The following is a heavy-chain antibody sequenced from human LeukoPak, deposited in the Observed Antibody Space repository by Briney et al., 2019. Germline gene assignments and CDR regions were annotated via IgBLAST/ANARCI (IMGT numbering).Heavy chain of an antibody. CDR1: GGSFSGYY. CDR2: INHSGST. CDR3: ARVSPSGVWDV. Sequence: SETLSLTCAVYGGSFSGYYWSWIRQPPGKGLEWIGEINHSGSTNYNPSLKSRVTISVDTSNNQFSLKLSSVTAADTAVYYCARVSPSGVWDVWGQGTTVTVSS. D-gene: IGHD3-10*01. V-gene: IGHV4-34*01. J-gene: IGHJ6*02.